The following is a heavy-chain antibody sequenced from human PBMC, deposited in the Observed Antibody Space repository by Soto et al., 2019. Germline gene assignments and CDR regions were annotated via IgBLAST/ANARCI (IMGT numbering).Heavy chain of an antibody. V-gene: IGHV4-38-2*01. Sequence: SETLSLTCAVSGYSISSGYYWGWIRPPPGKGLEWIGSIYHSGSTYYNPSLKSRVTISVDTSKNQFSLKLSSVTAADTAVYYCARGIRICSSTSCYTSGMDVWGQGTTVTVSS. CDR2: IYHSGST. J-gene: IGHJ6*02. CDR1: GYSISSGYY. CDR3: ARGIRICSSTSCYTSGMDV. D-gene: IGHD2-2*02.